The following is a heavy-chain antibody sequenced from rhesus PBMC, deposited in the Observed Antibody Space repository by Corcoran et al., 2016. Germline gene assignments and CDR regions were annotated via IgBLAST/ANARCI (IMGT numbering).Heavy chain of an antibody. J-gene: IGHJ4*01. V-gene: IGHV4-122*02. CDR3: ARERLVPDY. D-gene: IGHD6-31*01. Sequence: QVQLQESGPGLVKPSETLSLTCAVSGYSIRSGYYWSWIRQPPGKGLEWIGYITYSGSTSYNPSLKSRVTISRDTSKNQFSLKLSSVTAADTAVYYCARERLVPDYWGQGVLVTVSS. CDR1: GYSIRSGYY. CDR2: ITYSGST.